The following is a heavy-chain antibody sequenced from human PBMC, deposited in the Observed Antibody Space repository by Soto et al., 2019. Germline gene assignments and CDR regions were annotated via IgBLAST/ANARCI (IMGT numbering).Heavy chain of an antibody. CDR1: GNTFAIHG. D-gene: IGHD3-10*01. Sequence: ASVKVSCKASGNTFAIHGFSWVRQAPGQGLECMGWISGYNDQTNYALKFHGRVTLTTDTSTSTAYMELRSLRSDDTAVYFCARVDARGEAEVRDYSGQGTVVTVSS. V-gene: IGHV1-18*01. CDR3: ARVDARGEAEVRDY. CDR2: ISGYNDQT. J-gene: IGHJ4*02.